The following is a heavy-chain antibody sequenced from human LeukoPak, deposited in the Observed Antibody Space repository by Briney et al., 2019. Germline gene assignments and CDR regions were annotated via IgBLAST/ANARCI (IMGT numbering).Heavy chain of an antibody. CDR3: ARHAAGGYGVAYYFDY. CDR1: GGSISSGGYS. CDR2: IYHSGST. V-gene: IGHV4-30-2*01. D-gene: IGHD4-17*01. J-gene: IGHJ4*02. Sequence: SQTLSLTCAVSGGSISSGGYSWSWIRQPPGKGLEWIGYIYHSGSTYYNPSLKSRVTISVDRSKNQFSLKLSSVTAADTAVYYCARHAAGGYGVAYYFDYWGQGTLVTVSS.